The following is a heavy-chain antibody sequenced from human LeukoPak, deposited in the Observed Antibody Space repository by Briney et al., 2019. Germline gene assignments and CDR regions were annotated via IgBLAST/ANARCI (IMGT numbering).Heavy chain of an antibody. CDR3: ARRGPPRTMLRGVKSGWFDP. Sequence: SETLSLTCVLYGGSSSGYYWSWIRQPPGKGLEWIGEINHSGSTNYNPSLKSRVTISVDTSKNQFSLKLSSVTAADTAEYYCARRGPPRTMLRGVKSGWFDPWGQGTLVTVSS. CDR1: GGSSSGYY. V-gene: IGHV4-34*01. CDR2: INHSGST. J-gene: IGHJ5*02. D-gene: IGHD3-10*01.